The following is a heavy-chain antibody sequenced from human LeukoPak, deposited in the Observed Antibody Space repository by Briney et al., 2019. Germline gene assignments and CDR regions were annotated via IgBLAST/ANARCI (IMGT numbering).Heavy chain of an antibody. CDR3: ARDSDYPTGYFDY. V-gene: IGHV3-53*01. Sequence: GGSLRLSCAASGFTVSSNYMSWVRQAPGKGLEWVSVIYSGGSTYYADSVKGRFTISRDNSKNTLYLQMNSLRAEDTAVYYCARDSDYPTGYFDYWGQGTLVTVSS. J-gene: IGHJ4*02. CDR1: GFTVSSNY. D-gene: IGHD1-14*01. CDR2: IYSGGST.